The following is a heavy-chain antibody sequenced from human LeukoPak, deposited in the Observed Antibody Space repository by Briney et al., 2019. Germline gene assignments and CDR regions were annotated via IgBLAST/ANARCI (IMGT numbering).Heavy chain of an antibody. Sequence: GRSLRLSCAASGFTFSSYAMNWVRQAPGKGLEWVSYISSSGSTIHYADSVKGRFTISRDNAKNSLYLQMNSLRAEDTALYYCAREGAGDDYGDYGLYYYYMDVWGKGTTVTVSS. CDR2: ISSSGSTI. CDR3: AREGAGDDYGDYGLYYYYMDV. V-gene: IGHV3-48*04. D-gene: IGHD4-17*01. CDR1: GFTFSSYA. J-gene: IGHJ6*03.